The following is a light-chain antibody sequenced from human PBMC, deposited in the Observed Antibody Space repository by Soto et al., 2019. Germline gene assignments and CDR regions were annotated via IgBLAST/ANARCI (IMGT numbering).Light chain of an antibody. CDR3: ATWDESRNVRL. V-gene: IGLV1-44*01. CDR2: SNT. CDR1: SSNIGSNT. J-gene: IGLJ2*01. Sequence: QLVLTQPPSASGTPGQSVSISCSGSSSNIGSNTVNWYQQLPGTAPKLLIYSNTQRPSGVPARFSGARSATSASLAIRGVRSDEEADYYCATWDESRNVRLFGGGTKVTVL.